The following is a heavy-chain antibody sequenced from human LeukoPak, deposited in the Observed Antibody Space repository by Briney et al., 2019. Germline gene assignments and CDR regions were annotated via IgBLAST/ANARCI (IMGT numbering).Heavy chain of an antibody. Sequence: GASVNVSYKAFGYTFATSSISWVRQAPGQRLEWMGWISPKNGNTHYAQGVQGRVTMTTDTSRSTAYMELRSLRSDDTAVYYCTRVRNSNNWWGAFDIWGQGTMITVSS. CDR2: ISPKNGNT. CDR1: GYTFATSS. CDR3: TRVRNSNNWWGAFDI. D-gene: IGHD1-1*01. V-gene: IGHV1-18*01. J-gene: IGHJ3*02.